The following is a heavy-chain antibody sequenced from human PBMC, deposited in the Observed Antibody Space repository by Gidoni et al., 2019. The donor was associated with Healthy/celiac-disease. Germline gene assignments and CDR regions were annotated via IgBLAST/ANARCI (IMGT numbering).Heavy chain of an antibody. D-gene: IGHD4-17*01. J-gene: IGHJ2*01. CDR3: ARDVTTAPTRPQIYWYFDL. V-gene: IGHV3-48*01. CDR2: ISSSSSTI. Sequence: EVQLVESGGGLVQPGGSLRLSCAASGFTFSSYSMNWVRQAPGKGLEWVSYISSSSSTIYYADSVKGRFTISRDNAKNSLYLQMNSLRAEDTAVYYCARDVTTAPTRPQIYWYFDLWGRGTLVTVSS. CDR1: GFTFSSYS.